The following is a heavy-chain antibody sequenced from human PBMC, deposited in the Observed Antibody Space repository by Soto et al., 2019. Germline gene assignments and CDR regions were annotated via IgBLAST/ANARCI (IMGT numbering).Heavy chain of an antibody. V-gene: IGHV2-70*01. CDR1: GFSLSTSGMC. Sequence: SGPTLVNPTQTLTLTCTFSGFSLSTSGMCVSWIRQPPGKALEWLALIDWDDDKYYSTSLKTRLTISKDTSKNQVVLTMTNMDPVDTATYYCARILVRSSSGWNWFDPWGQGTLGTVAS. D-gene: IGHD6-19*01. CDR2: IDWDDDK. CDR3: ARILVRSSSGWNWFDP. J-gene: IGHJ5*02.